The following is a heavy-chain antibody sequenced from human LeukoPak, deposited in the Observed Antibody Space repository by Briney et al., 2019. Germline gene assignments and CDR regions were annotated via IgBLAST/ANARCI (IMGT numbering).Heavy chain of an antibody. V-gene: IGHV4-31*03. J-gene: IGHJ4*02. CDR2: IYYSGST. Sequence: PSETLSLTCTVSGGSISSGGYYGSWIRPHPGKGLEWIGCIYYSGSTYYNPSLKSRLTISVDTSKNQFSLELSSVTAADTALYYCARTSDSSGYYFDYWGQGTLVTVSS. CDR3: ARTSDSSGYYFDY. D-gene: IGHD3-22*01. CDR1: GGSISSGGYY.